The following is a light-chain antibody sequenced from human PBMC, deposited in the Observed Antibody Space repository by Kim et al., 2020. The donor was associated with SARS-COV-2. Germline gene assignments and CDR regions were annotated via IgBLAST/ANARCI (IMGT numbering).Light chain of an antibody. J-gene: IGLJ2*01. CDR2: GNN. V-gene: IGLV1-40*01. Sequence: SVTSSCTGSSSNIGANYDVHWYQHLLGTAPKLLIYGNNNRPSGVPDRFSGSKSGTSASLAISGLQAEDEADYYCQSYDSSLSASVFGGGTQLTVL. CDR1: SSNIGANYD. CDR3: QSYDSSLSASV.